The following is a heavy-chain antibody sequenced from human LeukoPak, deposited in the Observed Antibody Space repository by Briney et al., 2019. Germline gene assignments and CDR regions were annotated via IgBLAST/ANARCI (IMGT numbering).Heavy chain of an antibody. V-gene: IGHV5-51*01. CDR3: ARRQGCSSTACPPDY. CDR1: GFSFNTYW. J-gene: IGHJ4*02. CDR2: IYAGDSDT. Sequence: PGESLKISCKGSGFSFNTYWIGWVRQMPGKGLEWMGIIYAGDSDTRYSPSFQGQVTISVDKSISTAYLQWSSLKASDTAMYYCARRQGCSSTACPPDYWGQGTLVTVSS. D-gene: IGHD2-2*01.